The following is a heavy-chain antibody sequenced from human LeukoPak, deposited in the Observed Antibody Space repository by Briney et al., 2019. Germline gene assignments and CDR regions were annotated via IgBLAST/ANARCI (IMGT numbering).Heavy chain of an antibody. CDR2: INHSGST. D-gene: IGHD6-13*01. CDR1: GGXFSGYY. V-gene: IGHV4-34*01. J-gene: IGHJ4*02. CDR3: ARGPGTWYYY. Sequence: SETLSLTCAVYGGXFSGYYCSWIRQPPGKGLEWIGEINHSGSTNYNPSLKSRVTISIDTSKNQFSLKLSSVTAADTALYYCARGPGTWYYYWGQGTLVTVSS.